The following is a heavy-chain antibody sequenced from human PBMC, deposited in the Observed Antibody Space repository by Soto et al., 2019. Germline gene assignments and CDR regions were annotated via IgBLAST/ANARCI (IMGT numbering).Heavy chain of an antibody. J-gene: IGHJ4*02. CDR3: ARYSSGWHGDYFNY. CDR2: ISAYNGNT. Sequence: GASVKVSCKASGYTFTSYGISWVRQAPGQGLEWMGWISAYNGNTNYAQKLQGRVTMTTDTSTSTAYMELRSLRSDDTAVYYCARYSSGWHGDYFNYWGQGTLVTVSS. CDR1: GYTFTSYG. D-gene: IGHD6-19*01. V-gene: IGHV1-18*01.